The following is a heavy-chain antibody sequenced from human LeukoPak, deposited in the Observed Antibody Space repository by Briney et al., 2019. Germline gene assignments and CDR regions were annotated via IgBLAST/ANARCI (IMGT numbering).Heavy chain of an antibody. D-gene: IGHD5-24*01. CDR3: TTDSRDAYNYGRHFDY. V-gene: IGHV3-15*01. CDR2: IKTKTDGGTT. Sequence: PGGSLRLSCAASRFTSGSYAMNWVRQAPGKGLEWVGRIKTKTDGGTTDYAAPVKGRFTISRDDSKNTLYLQMNSLKTEDTAVYYCTTDSRDAYNYGRHFDYWGQGTLVTVSS. CDR1: RFTSGSYA. J-gene: IGHJ4*02.